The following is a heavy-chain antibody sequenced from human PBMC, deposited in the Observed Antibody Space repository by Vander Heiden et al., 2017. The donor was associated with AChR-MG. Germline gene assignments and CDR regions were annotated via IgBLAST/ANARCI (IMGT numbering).Heavy chain of an antibody. CDR1: GYTFTSYY. CDR2: INPSGGST. V-gene: IGHV1-46*01. Sequence: QVQLVQSGAEVKKPGASVKVSCKASGYTFTSYYMHWVRQAPGQGLEWMGIINPSGGSTSYAQKFQGRVTMTRDTSTSTVYMELSSLRSEDTAVYYCARDLEGSSSPGSPWGYWGQGTLVTVSS. D-gene: IGHD6-13*01. J-gene: IGHJ4*02. CDR3: ARDLEGSSSPGSPWGY.